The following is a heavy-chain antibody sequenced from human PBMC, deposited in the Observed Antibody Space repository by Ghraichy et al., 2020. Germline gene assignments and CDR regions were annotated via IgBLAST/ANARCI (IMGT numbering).Heavy chain of an antibody. CDR2: ISGNGGST. CDR1: GFTFSSYA. V-gene: IGHV3-23*01. J-gene: IGHJ4*02. D-gene: IGHD2-8*02. CDR3: AKTQGGYCTGVVCYFYADDY. Sequence: GGSLRLSCAASGFTFSSYAMNWVRQAPGKGLEWVSVISGNGGSTYYADSVKGRFTISRDNSRSTLSLQMNSLRAEDTAVYYCAKTQGGYCTGVVCYFYADDYWGQGTLVTVSS.